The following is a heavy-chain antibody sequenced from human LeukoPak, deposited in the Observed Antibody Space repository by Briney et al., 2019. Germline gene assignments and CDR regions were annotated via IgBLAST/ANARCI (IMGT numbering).Heavy chain of an antibody. D-gene: IGHD3-22*01. CDR1: GFLFSSYA. Sequence: PGGSLRLSCAATGFLFSSYAMSWVRQAPGKRLEWVSSISSSSSYIYYADSVKGRFTISRDNAKNSLYLQMNSLRAEDTAVYYCARGWYYYDSSGHLDYWGQGTLVTVSS. CDR2: ISSSSSYI. V-gene: IGHV3-21*01. J-gene: IGHJ4*02. CDR3: ARGWYYYDSSGHLDY.